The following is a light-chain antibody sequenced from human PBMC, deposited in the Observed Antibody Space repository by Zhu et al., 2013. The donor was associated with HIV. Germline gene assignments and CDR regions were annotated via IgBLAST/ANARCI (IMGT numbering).Light chain of an antibody. J-gene: IGKJ1*01. CDR1: QSVSSY. CDR2: GAS. CDR3: QQSDSSLT. V-gene: IGKV3-20*01. Sequence: EIVLTQSPATLSLSPGERATLSCRASQSVSSYLAWYQQKPGQAPRLLIYGASSRATGIPDRFSGSGSGTDFTLTINRLEPEDFAVYYCQQSDSSLTFGQGTKVEMK.